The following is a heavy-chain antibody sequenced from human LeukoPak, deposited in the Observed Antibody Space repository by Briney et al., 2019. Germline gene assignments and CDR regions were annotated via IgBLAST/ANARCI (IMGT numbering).Heavy chain of an antibody. CDR2: IIPMFDTT. V-gene: IGHV1-69*06. CDR3: ARDGRGYSDYDFRYFGY. D-gene: IGHD5-12*01. Sequence: GASVKVSYKASGYTFTGYYMHWVRQAPGQGLEWMGGIIPMFDTTNYAQQFQGRVTITADKATRTSYMELSSLRFEDTAVYYCARDGRGYSDYDFRYFGYWGQGTLVTVSS. J-gene: IGHJ4*02. CDR1: GYTFTGYY.